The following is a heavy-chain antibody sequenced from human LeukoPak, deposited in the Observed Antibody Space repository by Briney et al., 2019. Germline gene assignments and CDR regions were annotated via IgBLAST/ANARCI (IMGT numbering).Heavy chain of an antibody. CDR3: VKDPVDYGDYVSDY. CDR1: GLTFSSYA. V-gene: IGHV3-64D*06. Sequence: LSGGSLRLSCSASGLTFSSYAMHWVRQAPGKGLEYVSAISSNGGSTYYADSVKGRFTISRDNSKNTLYLQMSSLRAEDTAVYYCVKDPVDYGDYVSDYWGQGTLVTVSS. D-gene: IGHD4-17*01. CDR2: ISSNGGST. J-gene: IGHJ4*02.